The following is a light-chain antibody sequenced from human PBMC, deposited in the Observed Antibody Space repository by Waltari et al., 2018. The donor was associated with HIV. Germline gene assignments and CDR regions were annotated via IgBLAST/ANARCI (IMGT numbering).Light chain of an antibody. Sequence: SLLTQPPSVSGAPGQRVNISCSGGPSNLGGNSVNWYRQLPGTAPILLIYNNDQRPSSVPVRFSGSKSATSASLVISGLQSDDEADYYCATWDDTMSVVFGGGTRLTVL. V-gene: IGLV1-44*01. CDR3: ATWDDTMSVV. J-gene: IGLJ2*01. CDR2: NND. CDR1: PSNLGGNS.